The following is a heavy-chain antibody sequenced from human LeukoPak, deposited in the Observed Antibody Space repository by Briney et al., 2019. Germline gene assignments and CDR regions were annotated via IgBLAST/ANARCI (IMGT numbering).Heavy chain of an antibody. V-gene: IGHV1-2*02. D-gene: IGHD5-18*01. Sequence: GASVKVSCKASGYTFTGYYMHWVRQAPGQGLEWMGWINPNSGGTNYAQKFQGRVTMTRDTSISTAYMELSRLRSDDTAVYYCARGRKSYGYSFLAYYWSQGTLVTVSS. CDR2: INPNSGGT. J-gene: IGHJ4*02. CDR1: GYTFTGYY. CDR3: ARGRKSYGYSFLAYY.